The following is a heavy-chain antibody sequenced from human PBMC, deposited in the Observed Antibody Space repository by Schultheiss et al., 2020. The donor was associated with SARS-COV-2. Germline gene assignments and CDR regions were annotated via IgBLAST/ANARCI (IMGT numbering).Heavy chain of an antibody. CDR1: GFTFSSYG. Sequence: GGSLRLSCAASGFTFSSYGMHWVRQAPGKGLEWVAVISYDGSNKYYADSVKGRFTISRDNSKNTLYLQMNSLRAEDTAVYYCAKAEQWLAQSDYWGQGTLVTVSS. CDR3: AKAEQWLAQSDY. V-gene: IGHV3-30*18. CDR2: ISYDGSNK. D-gene: IGHD6-19*01. J-gene: IGHJ4*02.